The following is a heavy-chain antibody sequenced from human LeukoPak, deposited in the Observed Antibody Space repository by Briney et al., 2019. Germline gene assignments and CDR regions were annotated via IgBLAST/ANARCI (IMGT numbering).Heavy chain of an antibody. CDR1: EFTFSSYA. V-gene: IGHV3-23*01. J-gene: IGHJ4*02. Sequence: PGGSLRLSCAASEFTFSSYAMSWVRQGPGKRLEWVSAISGSGGSTYYADSVKGRFTISRDNSKNTLYLQMNSLRAEDTAVYYCAKDRGSGSFSDWGQGTLVTVSS. CDR2: ISGSGGST. CDR3: AKDRGSGSFSD. D-gene: IGHD3-10*01.